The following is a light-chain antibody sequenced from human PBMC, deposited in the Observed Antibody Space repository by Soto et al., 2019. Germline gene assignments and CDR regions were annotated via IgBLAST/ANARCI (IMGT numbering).Light chain of an antibody. Sequence: DIQMPQSPSSLSASVGDRVTITCQASQDISNSLNWYQQKPGKAPKLLIYDASNLETGVPSRFSGSGSGTDFTFTISSLQPEDIATYYCQQYDNRPLTFGGGNKVEIK. J-gene: IGKJ4*01. V-gene: IGKV1-33*01. CDR1: QDISNS. CDR2: DAS. CDR3: QQYDNRPLT.